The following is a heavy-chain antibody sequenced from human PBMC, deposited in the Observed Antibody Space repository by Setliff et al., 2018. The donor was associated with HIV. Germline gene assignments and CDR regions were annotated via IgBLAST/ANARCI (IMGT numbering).Heavy chain of an antibody. V-gene: IGHV4-38-2*02. J-gene: IGHJ4*02. CDR2: VYHSGKT. Sequence: PSETLSLTCTVSGQFISDGYYWGWIRQPPGKGLEWIGSVYHSGKTYYNPSLKSRVTISVDTSQNQFSLKLSSVTAADTAIYYCARRIYGNNPYFDYWSQGTLVTVSS. CDR3: ARRIYGNNPYFDY. CDR1: GQFISDGYY. D-gene: IGHD4-17*01.